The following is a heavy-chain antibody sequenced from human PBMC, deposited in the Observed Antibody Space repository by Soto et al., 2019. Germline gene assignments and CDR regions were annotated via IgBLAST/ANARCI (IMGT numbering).Heavy chain of an antibody. CDR2: ISGSGGST. V-gene: IGHV3-23*01. J-gene: IGHJ4*02. CDR1: GFTFSSYA. D-gene: IGHD3-3*01. Sequence: GGSLRLSCAASGFTFSSYAMSWVRPAPGKGLEWVSAISGSGGSTYYADSVKGRFTISRDNSKNTLYLQMNSLRAEDTAVYYCAKGHTAIFGVVIPYFDYWGQGTLVTVSS. CDR3: AKGHTAIFGVVIPYFDY.